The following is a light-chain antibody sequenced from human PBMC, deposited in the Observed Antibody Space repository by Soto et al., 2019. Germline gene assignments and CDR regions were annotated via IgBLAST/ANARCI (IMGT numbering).Light chain of an antibody. J-gene: IGLJ1*01. CDR3: QSYDSSLSGSYV. V-gene: IGLV1-40*01. CDR2: GNS. CDR1: SSTIGAGYD. Sequence: QPVLTQPPSVSGAPGQRVTISCTGNSSTIGAGYDVHWYQQLPRTAPKLLIYGNSNRPSGVPDRFSGAKSGTSASLAITGLQAEDEADYYCQSYDSSLSGSYVFGTGTKLTVL.